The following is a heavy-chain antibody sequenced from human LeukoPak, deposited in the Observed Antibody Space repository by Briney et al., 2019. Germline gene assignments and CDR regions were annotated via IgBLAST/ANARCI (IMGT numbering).Heavy chain of an antibody. D-gene: IGHD1-26*01. Sequence: PSETLSLTCTVSGGSISSSSYYWGWIRQPPGKGLEWIGSIYYSGSTYYNPSLKSRVTISVDTSKNQFSLKLSSVTAADTAVYYCARQFTVGATTPPLDYYYYGMDVWGQGTTVTVSS. J-gene: IGHJ6*02. V-gene: IGHV4-39*01. CDR1: GGSISSSSYY. CDR3: ARQFTVGATTPPLDYYYYGMDV. CDR2: IYYSGST.